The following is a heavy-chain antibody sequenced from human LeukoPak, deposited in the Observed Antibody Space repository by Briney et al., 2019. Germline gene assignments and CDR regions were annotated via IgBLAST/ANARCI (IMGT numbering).Heavy chain of an antibody. D-gene: IGHD3-22*01. J-gene: IGHJ4*02. CDR3: ARGDSMVATDFDY. Sequence: PSETLSLTCTVSGGSISSSSYYWGWIRQPPGKGLEWIGSIYYSGSTYYNPSLKSRVTISVDTSKNQFSLKLSSVTAADTAVYYCARGDSMVATDFDYWGQGTLVTVSS. V-gene: IGHV4-39*07. CDR1: GGSISSSSYY. CDR2: IYYSGST.